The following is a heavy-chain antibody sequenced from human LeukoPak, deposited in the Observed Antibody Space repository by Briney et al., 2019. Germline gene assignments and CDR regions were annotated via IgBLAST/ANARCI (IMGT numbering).Heavy chain of an antibody. CDR3: AREDGYSYYFDY. CDR1: GGTFSSYA. V-gene: IGHV1-69*04. D-gene: IGHD5-24*01. J-gene: IGHJ4*02. Sequence: GASVKVSCKASGGTFSSYAISWVRQAPGQGLEWMGRIIPILGIANYAQKFQGRVTITADKSTSTAYMELSSLRSEDTAVYYCAREDGYSYYFDYWGQGTLVTVSS. CDR2: IIPILGIA.